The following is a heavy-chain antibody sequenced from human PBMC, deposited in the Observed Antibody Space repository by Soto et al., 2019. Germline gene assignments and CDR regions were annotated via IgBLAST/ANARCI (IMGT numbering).Heavy chain of an antibody. V-gene: IGHV1-69*13. D-gene: IGHD2-15*01. Sequence: VKVSRQASGGTISSYAISWLSKNKGQGLEWMGGIIPIFGTANYAQKFQGRVTITADESTSTAYMELSSLTSEDTAVYYCARLTVVTAYYYYYGMDVWGQGTTVTVSS. CDR2: IIPIFGTA. CDR1: GGTISSYA. J-gene: IGHJ6*02. CDR3: ARLTVVTAYYYYYGMDV.